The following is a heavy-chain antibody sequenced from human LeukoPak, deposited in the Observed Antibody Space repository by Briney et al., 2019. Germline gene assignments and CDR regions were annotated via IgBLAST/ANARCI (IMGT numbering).Heavy chain of an antibody. Sequence: GGSLRLSCAASGFTFSSYAMHWVRQAPGKGLEWVAVISYDGSNKNYADSVKGRFTISRDNFKNTLYLQMNSLRAEDTAVHYCARAVLLWFGDRDAFDIWGQGTVVTVSS. D-gene: IGHD3-10*01. J-gene: IGHJ3*02. V-gene: IGHV3-30-3*01. CDR2: ISYDGSNK. CDR1: GFTFSSYA. CDR3: ARAVLLWFGDRDAFDI.